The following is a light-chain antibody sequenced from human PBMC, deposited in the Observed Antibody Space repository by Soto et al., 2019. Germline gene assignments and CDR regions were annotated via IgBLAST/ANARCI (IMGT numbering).Light chain of an antibody. V-gene: IGLV2-8*01. Sequence: QSVLTQPPSASGSPGQSVTISCTGTSSDLGGYKYVSWYQHHPGKAPKVVIYEVTKRPSGVPDRFSGSQSGNTASLTVSGLQAEDEADYYCSSYGGTNNVVFGGGTKVTVL. CDR1: SSDLGGYKY. CDR2: EVT. J-gene: IGLJ2*01. CDR3: SSYGGTNNVV.